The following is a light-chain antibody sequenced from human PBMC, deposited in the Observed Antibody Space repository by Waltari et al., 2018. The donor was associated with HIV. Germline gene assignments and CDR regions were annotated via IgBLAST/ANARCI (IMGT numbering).Light chain of an antibody. J-gene: IGLJ3*02. V-gene: IGLV3-19*01. CDR3: NCRDSSGKQLV. CDR1: SPSSSF. CDR2: GKH. Sequence: SSELTQDPAVSVALGQTVRITCQGVSPSSSFATWYQQRPGHAPIVVIYGKHNRPSWISYRFSGSSAGNTSSLTITGAQAEDEADYDCNCRDSSGKQLVFGGGTKLTVL.